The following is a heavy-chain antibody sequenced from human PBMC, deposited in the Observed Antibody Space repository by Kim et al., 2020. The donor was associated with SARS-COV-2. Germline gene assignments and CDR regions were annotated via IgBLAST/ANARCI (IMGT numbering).Heavy chain of an antibody. Sequence: SETLSLTCAVYGGSFSGYYWSWIRQPPGKGLEWIGEINHSGNTNYNPSLKRRVTISVDTSKNQFALKLSSVTAADTAVYYCPTGKLWLPYWGQGTLVTVSS. D-gene: IGHD5-18*01. CDR2: INHSGNT. CDR3: PTGKLWLPY. CDR1: GGSFSGYY. V-gene: IGHV4-34*01. J-gene: IGHJ4*02.